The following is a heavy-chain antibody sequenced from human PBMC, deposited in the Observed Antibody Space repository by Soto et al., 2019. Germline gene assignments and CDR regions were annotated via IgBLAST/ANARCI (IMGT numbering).Heavy chain of an antibody. CDR1: GYSFTSYW. Sequence: GESLKISCKGSGYSFTSYWIGWVRQMPGKGLEWMGIIYPGDSDTRYSPSFQGQVTISADKSISTAYLQWSSLKASDTAMYYCQRPKYPYDSSGYYAAFDIWGHGTMVTVSS. V-gene: IGHV5-51*01. CDR2: IYPGDSDT. J-gene: IGHJ3*02. CDR3: QRPKYPYDSSGYYAAFDI. D-gene: IGHD3-22*01.